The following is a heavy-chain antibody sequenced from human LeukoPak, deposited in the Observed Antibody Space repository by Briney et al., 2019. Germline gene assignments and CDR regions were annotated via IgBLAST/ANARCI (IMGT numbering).Heavy chain of an antibody. D-gene: IGHD1-26*01. J-gene: IGHJ4*02. CDR2: INPSGGST. CDR3: ARDAVLGATEDRFDY. CDR1: GYTFTSYY. V-gene: IGHV1-46*01. Sequence: ASVKVSCKASGYTFTSYYMHWVRQAPGQGLEWMGIINPSGGSTSYAQKFQGRVTMTRDTSTSTVYMELSSLRSEDTAVYYCARDAVLGATEDRFDYWGQGTLVTDSP.